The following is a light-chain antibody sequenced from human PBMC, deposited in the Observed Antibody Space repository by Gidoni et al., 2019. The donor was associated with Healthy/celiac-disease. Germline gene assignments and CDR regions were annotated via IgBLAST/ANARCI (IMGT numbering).Light chain of an antibody. CDR3: SSYTSSSTLEV. CDR1: SSDVGGYNY. Sequence: QSALTQPASVPGSPGHSITITRTGTSSDVGGYNYVSWYQQHHGKAPKLMIYDVSTRPSGVSNRFSGSKSGNTASLTISGLQAEDEADYYCSSYTSSSTLEVFGGGTKLTVL. CDR2: DVS. J-gene: IGLJ2*01. V-gene: IGLV2-14*03.